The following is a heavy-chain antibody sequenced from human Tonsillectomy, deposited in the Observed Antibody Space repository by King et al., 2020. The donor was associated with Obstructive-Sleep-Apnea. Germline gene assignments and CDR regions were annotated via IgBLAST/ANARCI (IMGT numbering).Heavy chain of an antibody. J-gene: IGHJ6*02. CDR3: AKVDSSGWDPAVGMDV. D-gene: IGHD6-19*01. Sequence: VQLVESGGGLIQPGGSLRLSCAASGFTFSSYAVTWVRQAPGKGLEWVSAISSTGGSTYNADSVKGRFTISRDSSKKTSDLQMNSLRAEDTAVYYCAKVDSSGWDPAVGMDVWGQGTTVTVSS. CDR2: ISSTGGST. CDR1: GFTFSSYA. V-gene: IGHV3-23*04.